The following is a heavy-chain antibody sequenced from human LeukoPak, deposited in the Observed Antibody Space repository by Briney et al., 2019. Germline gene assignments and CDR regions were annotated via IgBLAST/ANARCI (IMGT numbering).Heavy chain of an antibody. J-gene: IGHJ4*02. D-gene: IGHD1-26*01. CDR3: ARSVGASIRKNLYFDY. Sequence: GGSLRLSCAASGFTFSSYAMHWVRQAPGKGLEWVAVISYDGSNKYYADSVKGRFTISRDNSKNTLDLQMNSLRAEDTAVYYCARSVGASIRKNLYFDYWGQGTLVTVSS. CDR2: ISYDGSNK. V-gene: IGHV3-30*14. CDR1: GFTFSSYA.